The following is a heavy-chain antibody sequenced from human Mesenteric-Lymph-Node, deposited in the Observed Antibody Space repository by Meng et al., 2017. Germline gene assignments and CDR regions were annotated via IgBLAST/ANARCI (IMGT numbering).Heavy chain of an antibody. Sequence: SETLSLTCVVYGGSFSGYYWSWIRQPPGKGLEWIGSIYYSGSTYYNPSLKSRVTISVDTSKNQFSLKLSSVTAADTAVYYCAREDIAAAGNYYYYGMDVWGQGTTVTVSS. CDR3: AREDIAAAGNYYYYGMDV. V-gene: IGHV4-34*01. D-gene: IGHD6-13*01. CDR2: IYYSGST. J-gene: IGHJ6*02. CDR1: GGSFSGYY.